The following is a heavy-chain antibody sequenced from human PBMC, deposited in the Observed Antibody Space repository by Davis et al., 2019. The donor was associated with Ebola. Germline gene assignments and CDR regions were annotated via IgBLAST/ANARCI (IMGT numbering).Heavy chain of an antibody. CDR1: GYTFTSYG. Sequence: ASVKVSCKASGYTFTSYGISWVRQAPGQGLEWMGWISAYNGNTNYAQKLQGRVTMTTDTSTTTVFMELTNLGSDDTAVYWCARGEGAPDFWGQGTLVTVSS. D-gene: IGHD1-26*01. CDR3: ARGEGAPDF. J-gene: IGHJ4*02. V-gene: IGHV1-18*04. CDR2: ISAYNGNT.